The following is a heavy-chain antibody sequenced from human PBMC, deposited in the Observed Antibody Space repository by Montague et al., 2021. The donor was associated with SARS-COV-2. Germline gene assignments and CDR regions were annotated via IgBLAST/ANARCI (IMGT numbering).Heavy chain of an antibody. Sequence: SETLSLTCTVYGGSFSGYYWNWIRQSPGKGLEWIGEISHNGSTSYNPSLKSRVTMSVDTSKKQFSLNLNSVTAADTAVYYCARGLYVAVLQVSTDWFDAWGQGTLVTVSS. CDR2: ISHNGST. J-gene: IGHJ5*01. D-gene: IGHD5/OR15-5a*01. V-gene: IGHV4-34*01. CDR1: GGSFSGYY. CDR3: ARGLYVAVLQVSTDWFDA.